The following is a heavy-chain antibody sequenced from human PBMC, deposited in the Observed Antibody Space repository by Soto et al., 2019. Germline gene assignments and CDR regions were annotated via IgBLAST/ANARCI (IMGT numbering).Heavy chain of an antibody. Sequence: GGSLRLSCAASGFTFSSYAMSWVRQAPGKGLEWVSAISGSGGSTYYADSVKGRFTISRDNSKNTLYLQMNSLRAEDTAVYYCAKHRSLGSPYYYYGMDVWGQGTTVTVSS. CDR3: AKHRSLGSPYYYYGMDV. J-gene: IGHJ6*02. V-gene: IGHV3-23*01. D-gene: IGHD3-16*01. CDR2: ISGSGGST. CDR1: GFTFSSYA.